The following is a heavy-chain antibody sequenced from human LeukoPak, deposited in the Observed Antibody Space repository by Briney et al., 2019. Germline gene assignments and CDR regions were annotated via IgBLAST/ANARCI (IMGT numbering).Heavy chain of an antibody. Sequence: GGSLGLSCAASGFTFSSYSMNWVRQAPGKGLEWVSSISSSSSYIYYADSVKGRFTISRDNAKNSLYLQMNSLRAEDTAVYYCARGNYYDSSGYFPFNYWGQGTLVTVSS. CDR3: ARGNYYDSSGYFPFNY. V-gene: IGHV3-21*01. CDR2: ISSSSSYI. J-gene: IGHJ4*02. CDR1: GFTFSSYS. D-gene: IGHD3-22*01.